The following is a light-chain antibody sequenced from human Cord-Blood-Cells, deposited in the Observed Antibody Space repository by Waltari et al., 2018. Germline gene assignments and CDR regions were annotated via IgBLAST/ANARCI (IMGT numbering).Light chain of an antibody. V-gene: IGKV1-39*01. CDR1: QSISSY. Sequence: DIQMTQSPSSLSVSVGDRVTITCRASQSISSYLNWYQQKPGTAPKLLIYAASSLQSGVPSRFSGSGSGTDFTLTISSLQPEDFATYYCQQSYSTPYTFGQGTKLEIK. J-gene: IGKJ2*01. CDR3: QQSYSTPYT. CDR2: AAS.